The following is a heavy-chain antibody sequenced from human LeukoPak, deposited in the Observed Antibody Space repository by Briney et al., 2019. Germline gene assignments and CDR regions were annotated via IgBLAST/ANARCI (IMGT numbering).Heavy chain of an antibody. CDR2: ISWNSGSI. CDR3: AKDMEDIVVVPAFDP. Sequence: GRSLRPSCAASGFTFDDYAMHWVRQAPGKGLEWFSGISWNSGSIGYADSVKGRFTISRDNAKNSLYLQMNSLRAEDTALYYCAKDMEDIVVVPAFDPWGQGTLVTVSS. D-gene: IGHD2-2*01. J-gene: IGHJ5*02. CDR1: GFTFDDYA. V-gene: IGHV3-9*01.